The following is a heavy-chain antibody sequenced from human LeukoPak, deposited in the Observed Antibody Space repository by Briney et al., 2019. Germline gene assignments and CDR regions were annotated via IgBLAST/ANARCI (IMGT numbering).Heavy chain of an antibody. CDR3: ARDSGDYYDSSGYNKEFDY. J-gene: IGHJ4*02. CDR2: IYYSGST. Sequence: SETLSLTCTVSGGSISSSSYYWGWIRQPPGKGLEWIGSIYYSGSTYYNPSLKSRVTISVDTSKNQFSLKLSSVTAADTAVYYCARDSGDYYDSSGYNKEFDYWGQGTLVTVSS. V-gene: IGHV4-39*07. D-gene: IGHD3-22*01. CDR1: GGSISSSSYY.